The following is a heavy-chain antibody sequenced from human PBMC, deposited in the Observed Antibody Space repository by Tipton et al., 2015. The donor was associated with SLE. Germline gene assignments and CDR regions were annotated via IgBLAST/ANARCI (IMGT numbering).Heavy chain of an antibody. CDR1: GGSFSRYF. J-gene: IGHJ4*02. Sequence: TLSLTCTVSGGSFSRYFWSWIRQPPGKGLEWIGHIQITATTNYNPSLKSRVTISVDTAKNQYSLKVNSVTATDTAVYYCARHMITGGEFDYWGQGTLVTVSS. D-gene: IGHD3-16*01. CDR2: IQITATT. V-gene: IGHV4-59*07. CDR3: ARHMITGGEFDY.